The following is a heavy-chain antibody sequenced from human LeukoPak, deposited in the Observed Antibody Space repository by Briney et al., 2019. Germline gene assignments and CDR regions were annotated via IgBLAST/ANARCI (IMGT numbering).Heavy chain of an antibody. D-gene: IGHD4-17*01. CDR3: ARVMTTVTEFDY. J-gene: IGHJ4*02. Sequence: GGSLRLSCAASGFTVGSNYMSWVRQAPGKGLEWVSVIYSGGSTYYADSVKGRFTISRDNSKNTLYLQMNSLRAEDTAVYYCARVMTTVTEFDYWGQGTLVTVSS. V-gene: IGHV3-66*01. CDR1: GFTVGSNY. CDR2: IYSGGST.